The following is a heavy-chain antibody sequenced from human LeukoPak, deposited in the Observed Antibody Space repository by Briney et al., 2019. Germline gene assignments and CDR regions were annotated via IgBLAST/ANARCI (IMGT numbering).Heavy chain of an antibody. CDR1: GYTFTSYG. D-gene: IGHD2-2*01. V-gene: IGHV1-18*01. Sequence: SVKVSCKASGYTFTSYGISWVRQAPGQGLEWMGWISAYNGNTNYAQKLQGRVTMTTDTSTSTAYMELRSLRSDDTAVCYCARDRATRYCSSTSCSLGMDVWGQGTTVTVSS. CDR2: ISAYNGNT. J-gene: IGHJ6*02. CDR3: ARDRATRYCSSTSCSLGMDV.